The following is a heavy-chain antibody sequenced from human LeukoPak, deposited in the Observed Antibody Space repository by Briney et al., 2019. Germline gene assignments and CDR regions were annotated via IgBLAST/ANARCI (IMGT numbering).Heavy chain of an antibody. V-gene: IGHV1-69*13. J-gene: IGHJ4*02. CDR2: IIPIFGTA. CDR1: GYTFTSYG. D-gene: IGHD2-2*01. Sequence: SVKVSCKASGYTFTSYGISWVRQAPGQGLEWMGGIIPIFGTANYAQKFQGRVTITADESTSTAYMELSSLRSEDTAVYYCARGGYCSSTTCYQNYWGQGTLVTVSS. CDR3: ARGGYCSSTTCYQNY.